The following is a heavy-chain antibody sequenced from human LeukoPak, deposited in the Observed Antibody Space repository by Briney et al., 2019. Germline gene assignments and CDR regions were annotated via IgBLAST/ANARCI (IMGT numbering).Heavy chain of an antibody. J-gene: IGHJ4*02. CDR3: ARDSLPRLVGAGLFDY. Sequence: KPSETLSLTCAVYGGSFSGYYWSWIRQPPGKGLEWIGYIYYSGSTNYNPSLKSRVTISVDTSKNQFSLKLSSVTAADTAVYYCARDSLPRLVGAGLFDYWGQGTLVTVSS. D-gene: IGHD1-26*01. V-gene: IGHV4-59*01. CDR2: IYYSGST. CDR1: GGSFSGYY.